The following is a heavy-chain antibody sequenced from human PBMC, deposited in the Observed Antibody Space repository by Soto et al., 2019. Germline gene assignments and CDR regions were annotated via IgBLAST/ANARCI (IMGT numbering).Heavy chain of an antibody. V-gene: IGHV3-30-3*01. CDR1: GFTFSSYA. CDR2: ISSDGSNK. J-gene: IGHJ4*02. D-gene: IGHD5-18*01. Sequence: QVQLVESGGGVVQPGRSLRLSCAASGFTFSSYAMHWVRQAPGKGLEWVAVISSDGSNKYYADSVKGRFTISRDNSKTTLCLQMNSLRAEDTAVYYCARDGPYSYGTFDYWGQGTLVTVSS. CDR3: ARDGPYSYGTFDY.